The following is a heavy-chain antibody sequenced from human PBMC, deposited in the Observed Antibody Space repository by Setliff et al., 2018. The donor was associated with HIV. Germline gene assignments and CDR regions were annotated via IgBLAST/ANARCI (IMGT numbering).Heavy chain of an antibody. CDR3: ARGSGGYYYDSSGYLDY. V-gene: IGHV4-61*02. CDR2: VYTSGST. CDR1: GGSISSGIYY. Sequence: KPSETLSLTCTVSGGSISSGIYYWSWIRQPAGKGLEWIGRVYTSGSTNYNPSLKSRVTISVDTSKNQFSLKLSSVTAADTAVYYCARGSGGYYYDSSGYLDYWGQGTLVTAPQ. J-gene: IGHJ4*02. D-gene: IGHD3-22*01.